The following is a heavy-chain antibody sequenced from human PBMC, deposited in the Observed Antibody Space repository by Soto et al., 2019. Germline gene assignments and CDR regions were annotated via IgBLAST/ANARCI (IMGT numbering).Heavy chain of an antibody. CDR1: GGPVSGDDLY. Sequence: NLSETLSLTCVVSGGPVSGDDLYWSWIRHLPGKGLEWIANVYHTGTTYYNPSLKSRVSMSVDTSQNQFSLILASVTAAETAVYYCARALVTDYNSRDYHYYFAMDVWGQG. CDR2: VYHTGTT. V-gene: IGHV4-31*02. CDR3: ARALVTDYNSRDYHYYFAMDV. J-gene: IGHJ6*01. D-gene: IGHD3-22*01.